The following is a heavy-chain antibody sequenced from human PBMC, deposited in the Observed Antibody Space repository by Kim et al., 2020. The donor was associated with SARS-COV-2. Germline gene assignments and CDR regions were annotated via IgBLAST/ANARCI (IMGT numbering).Heavy chain of an antibody. CDR2: TRNKANSYTT. J-gene: IGHJ2*01. CDR1: GFTFSDHY. V-gene: IGHV3-72*01. CDR3: AREPGIAAADGI. D-gene: IGHD6-13*01. Sequence: GGSLRLSCAASGFTFSDHYMDWVRQAPGKGLEWVGRTRNKANSYTTEYAATVRCRFTIAKDDTKNSLYLQMNSLKTEDTAVYYCAREPGIAAADGIWGRGTLVTVSS.